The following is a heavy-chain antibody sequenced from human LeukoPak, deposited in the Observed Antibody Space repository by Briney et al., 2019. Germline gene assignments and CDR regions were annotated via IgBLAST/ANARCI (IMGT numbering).Heavy chain of an antibody. CDR3: AKDILRGGKDYYYGMDV. CDR2: ISWNSGSI. Sequence: PGGPLRLSCAASGFTFDDYAMHWVRQAPGKGLEWVSGISWNSGSIGYADSVKGRSTISRDNAKNSLYLQMNSLRAEDTALYYCAKDILRGGKDYYYGMDVWGQGTTVTVSS. D-gene: IGHD2-15*01. CDR1: GFTFDDYA. J-gene: IGHJ6*02. V-gene: IGHV3-9*01.